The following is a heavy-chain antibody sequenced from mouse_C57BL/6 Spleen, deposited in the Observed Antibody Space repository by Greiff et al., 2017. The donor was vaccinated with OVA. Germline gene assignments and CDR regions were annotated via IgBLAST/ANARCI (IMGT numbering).Heavy chain of an antibody. D-gene: IGHD1-1*01. V-gene: IGHV3-6*01. CDR1: GYSITSGYY. CDR2: ISYDGSN. J-gene: IGHJ4*01. CDR3: ARDSLYYYGSSYGAMDY. Sequence: EVHLVESGPGLVKPSQSLSLTCSVTGYSITSGYYWNWIRQFPGNKLEWMGYISYDGSNNYNPSLKNRISITRDTSKNQFFLKLNSVTTEDTATYYCARDSLYYYGSSYGAMDYWGQGTSVTVSS.